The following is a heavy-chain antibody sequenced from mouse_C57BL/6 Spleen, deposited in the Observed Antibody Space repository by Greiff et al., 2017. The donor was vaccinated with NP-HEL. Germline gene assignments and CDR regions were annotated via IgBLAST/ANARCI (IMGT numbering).Heavy chain of an antibody. V-gene: IGHV1-59*01. CDR3: ARSPGDAMDY. Sequence: VQLQQPGAELVRPGTSVKLSCKASGYTFTSYWMHWVKQRPGQGLEWIGVIDPSDSYTNYNQKFKGKATLTVDTSSSTAYMQLSSLTSEDSAVYYCARSPGDAMDYWGQGTSVTVSS. CDR1: GYTFTSYW. J-gene: IGHJ4*01. CDR2: IDPSDSYT.